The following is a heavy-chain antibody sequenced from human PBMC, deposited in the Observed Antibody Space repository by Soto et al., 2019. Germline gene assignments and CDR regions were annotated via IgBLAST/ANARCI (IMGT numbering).Heavy chain of an antibody. J-gene: IGHJ5*02. Sequence: QVQLQESGPGLVKPSETLSLTCTVSGGSISSYYWSWIRQPPGKGLEWIGYIYYSGSTNYTPSLKSRLTISVDTSKNQFSLKLSSVTAADTAVYYCARGSNWFDPWGQGTLVTVSS. CDR3: ARGSNWFDP. CDR1: GGSISSYY. V-gene: IGHV4-59*01. CDR2: IYYSGST.